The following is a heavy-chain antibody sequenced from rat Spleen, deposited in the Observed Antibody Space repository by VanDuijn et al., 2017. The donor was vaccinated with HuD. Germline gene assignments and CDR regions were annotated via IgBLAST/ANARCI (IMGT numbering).Heavy chain of an antibody. CDR3: ARDVSFYGYTFDY. D-gene: IGHD1-7*01. CDR1: GFSLTSYN. V-gene: IGHV2-41*01. CDR2: IWNNGNT. Sequence: QVQLKESGPGLVQPSQTLSLTCTVAGFSLTSYNVHWVRQPPGKGLEWMGIIWNNGNTNYNSVLKSRLSISRDTSKSQVYLKMNSLQTEDTATYYCARDVSFYGYTFDYWGQGVMVTVSS. J-gene: IGHJ2*01.